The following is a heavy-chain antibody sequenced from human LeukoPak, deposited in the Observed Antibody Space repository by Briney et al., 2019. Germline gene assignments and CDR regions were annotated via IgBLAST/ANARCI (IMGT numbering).Heavy chain of an antibody. V-gene: IGHV3-23*01. CDR1: GFTFSSCG. D-gene: IGHD3-10*01. J-gene: IGHJ4*02. CDR3: AKDGSGSYYNPYFDY. CDR2: ISTSGGST. Sequence: GGSLRLSCAASGFTFSSCGKNWVRQAPGKGLEWVSAISTSGGSTYYADSVKGRFTISRDNSKNTLYLQMNSLRAEDTALYYCAKDGSGSYYNPYFDYWGQGTLVTVSS.